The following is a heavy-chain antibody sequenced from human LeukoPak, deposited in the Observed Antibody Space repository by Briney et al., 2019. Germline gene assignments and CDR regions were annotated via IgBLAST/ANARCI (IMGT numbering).Heavy chain of an antibody. V-gene: IGHV3-23*01. CDR2: ISGNGDT. D-gene: IGHD4-17*01. CDR3: AKDPNGDYIGTFDI. CDR1: GFTVRSNY. Sequence: GSLRLSCAASGFTVRSNYMTWVRQAPGKGLEGGSSISGNGDTQYADSVQGRFAISRDNSKNTLYLQMNSLRVEDTAVYFCAKDPNGDYIGTFDIWGQGTMVTVSS. J-gene: IGHJ3*02.